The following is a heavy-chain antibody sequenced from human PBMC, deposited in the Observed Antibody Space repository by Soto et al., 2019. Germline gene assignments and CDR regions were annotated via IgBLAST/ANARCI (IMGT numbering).Heavy chain of an antibody. CDR3: ATESGSTYGYFDY. J-gene: IGHJ4*02. CDR2: ISNSGST. D-gene: IGHD5-18*01. CDR1: GGSVSSDDDY. Sequence: RSLTCTVSGGSVSSDDDYWSWIRQSPGKGLEWIGYISNSGSTGYNPSLKNRLTMSVDRSKNQFTLRLTSVTAADTAVYFCATESGSTYGYFDYWGQGTQVTVSS. V-gene: IGHV4-30-4*01.